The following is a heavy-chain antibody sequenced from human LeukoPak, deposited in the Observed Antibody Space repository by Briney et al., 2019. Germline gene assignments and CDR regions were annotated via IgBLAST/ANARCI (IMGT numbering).Heavy chain of an antibody. Sequence: ASVKVSCEASGYTFTSYYMHWVRQAPGQGLEWMGIINPSGGSTSYAQKFQGRVTMTRDTSTSTVYMELSSLRSEDTAVYYCARERLGLKGAAAGTQNWFDPWGQGTLVTVSS. V-gene: IGHV1-46*01. J-gene: IGHJ5*02. CDR3: ARERLGLKGAAAGTQNWFDP. CDR2: INPSGGST. CDR1: GYTFTSYY. D-gene: IGHD6-13*01.